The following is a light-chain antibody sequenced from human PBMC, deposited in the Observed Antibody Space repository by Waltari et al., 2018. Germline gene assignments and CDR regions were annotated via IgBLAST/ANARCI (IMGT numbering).Light chain of an antibody. CDR1: ESLLHSTGYPL. J-gene: IGKJ4*01. CDR2: LAS. CDR3: MQAKQFPLS. Sequence: DIVMTQSPVSLPVIPGEAASISCKSSESLLHSTGYPLRDWYVQKPGQSPQLLIFLASNRGSGVPDRFSGSGSGTDFTLKIRTVEADDVGIYYCMQAKQFPLSFGGGTKLEIK. V-gene: IGKV2-28*01.